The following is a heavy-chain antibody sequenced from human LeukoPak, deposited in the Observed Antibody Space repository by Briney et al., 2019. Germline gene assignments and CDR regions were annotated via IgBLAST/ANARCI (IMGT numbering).Heavy chain of an antibody. CDR2: IYTSGST. CDR3: ARVNSSGWYRGQFDY. J-gene: IGHJ4*02. CDR1: GGSISSYY. Sequence: PSETLSLTCTVSGGSISSYYWSWIRQPPGKGLEWIGRIYTSGSTNYNPSLKSRGTISVDTSKNQFSPKLSSVPAADTAVSYCARVNSSGWYRGQFDYWGQRTLVTVS. V-gene: IGHV4-4*07. D-gene: IGHD6-19*01.